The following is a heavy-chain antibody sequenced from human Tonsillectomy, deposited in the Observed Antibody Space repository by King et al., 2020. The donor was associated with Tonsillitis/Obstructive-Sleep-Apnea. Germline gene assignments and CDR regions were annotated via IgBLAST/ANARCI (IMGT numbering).Heavy chain of an antibody. V-gene: IGHV3-30*18. CDR1: GFTFSSYG. Sequence: HVQLVESGGGVVQPGRSLRLSCAASGFTFSSYGMHWVRQAPGKGLEWVAVISSDGSNKHYADSVKGRFTISRDNSKNTLYLQMNSLRAEDTAVYYCAKVTGYTYGEIDYWGQGTLVTVSS. CDR2: ISSDGSNK. D-gene: IGHD5-18*01. J-gene: IGHJ4*02. CDR3: AKVTGYTYGEIDY.